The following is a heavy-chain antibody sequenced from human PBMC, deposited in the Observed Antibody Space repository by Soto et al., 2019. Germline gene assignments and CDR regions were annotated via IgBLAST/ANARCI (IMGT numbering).Heavy chain of an antibody. Sequence: PGGSLRLSCAASGFTFSDYYMSWIRQAPGKGLEWVSYISSSGSTIYYADSVKVLFTISRDNAKNSFYLQMNSLRAEDTAVYYCVREGYCSGGSCTEGPYYYYMDVWGKGTTVTVSS. D-gene: IGHD2-15*01. CDR2: ISSSGSTI. V-gene: IGHV3-11*01. CDR1: GFTFSDYY. J-gene: IGHJ6*03. CDR3: VREGYCSGGSCTEGPYYYYMDV.